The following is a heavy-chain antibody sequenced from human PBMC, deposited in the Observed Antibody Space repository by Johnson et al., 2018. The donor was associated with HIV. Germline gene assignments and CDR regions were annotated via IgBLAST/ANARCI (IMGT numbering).Heavy chain of an antibody. Sequence: VQLVESGGNVVRPGGSLRLSCAASGFTFDDYDMSWVRQAPGKGLEWVSRISSDGTDTYYADSVKGRFTISRDNARNTLYMQMNSLRAEDTAVYYCAKDPVQGVGLDIWGQGTMVTVSS. CDR1: GFTFDDYD. CDR3: AKDPVQGVGLDI. CDR2: ISSDGTDT. J-gene: IGHJ3*02. V-gene: IGHV3-20*04. D-gene: IGHD2-8*02.